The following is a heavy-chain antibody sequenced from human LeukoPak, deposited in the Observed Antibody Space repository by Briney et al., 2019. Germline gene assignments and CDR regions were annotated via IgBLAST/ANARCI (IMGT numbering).Heavy chain of an antibody. V-gene: IGHV3-33*01. D-gene: IGHD6-19*01. CDR3: ARGPTGYSSGWYGADFDY. CDR2: IWYDGSKR. Sequence: PGGSLRLSCTASGFTFSGYGMHWVRQAPGKGLEWVAIIWYDGSKRYYADSVKGRFTISRDNSKNTLYLQMNSLRAEDTAVYYCARGPTGYSSGWYGADFDYWGQGTLVTVSS. CDR1: GFTFSGYG. J-gene: IGHJ4*02.